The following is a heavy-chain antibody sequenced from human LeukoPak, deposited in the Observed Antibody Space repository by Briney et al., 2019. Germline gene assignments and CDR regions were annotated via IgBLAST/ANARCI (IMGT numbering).Heavy chain of an antibody. V-gene: IGHV1-18*01. CDR1: GYTFTHYA. CDR3: ARSPILHGSGSYPRYYYYYYMTS. J-gene: IGHJ6*03. Sequence: ASVKVSCKASGYTFTHYAVSWVRQAPGQGLEYMGYISAYNGNTNYAQKLQGRVTMTTDTSTSTAYMEPRSLRSDDTAVYYCARSPILHGSGSYPRYYYYYYMTSGAKGPRSPSP. D-gene: IGHD3-10*01. CDR2: ISAYNGNT.